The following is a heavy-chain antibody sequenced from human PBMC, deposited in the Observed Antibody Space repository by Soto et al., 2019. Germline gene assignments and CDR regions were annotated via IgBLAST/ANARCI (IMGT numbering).Heavy chain of an antibody. CDR3: ARDVTSKRNCFDL. Sequence: QVQLQESGTGLVKPSQTLSLTCTVSGGSLKSGGYYWSWIRQHPGRVLEWIGYISYTGRTYYNPALESRVTFSVDTSQNQFTLKLSSVSAADTAVYYCARDVTSKRNCFDLWGHVTLVTVSS. CDR1: GGSLKSGGYY. D-gene: IGHD2-2*01. V-gene: IGHV4-31*02. CDR2: ISYTGRT. J-gene: IGHJ5*02.